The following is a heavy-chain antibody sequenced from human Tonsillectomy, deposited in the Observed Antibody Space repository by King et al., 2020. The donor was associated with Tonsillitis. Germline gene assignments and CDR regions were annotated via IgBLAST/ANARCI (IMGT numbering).Heavy chain of an antibody. D-gene: IGHD3-10*01. CDR2: ISWNSGSI. CDR1: GFTFDDYA. Sequence: VQLVESGGGLVQPGRSLRLSCAASGFTFDDYAMHWVRQDPGKDLEWVSGISWNSGSIGYADSVKGRFTISRDNAKNYLYLQMNRLRAEDTALYYCAKEGRLSYYNAYWYFDLWGRGTLVTVSS. CDR3: AKEGRLSYYNAYWYFDL. J-gene: IGHJ2*01. V-gene: IGHV3-9*01.